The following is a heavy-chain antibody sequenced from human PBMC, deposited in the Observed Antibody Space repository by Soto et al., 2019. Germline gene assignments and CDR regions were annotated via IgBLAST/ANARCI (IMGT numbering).Heavy chain of an antibody. CDR2: ISGSGCST. V-gene: IGHV3-23*01. J-gene: IGHJ4*02. Sequence: EVQRLESGGGLVQPGGSLRLSCAASGFTFSSYAMSWVRQAPGKGLDWVSAISGSGCSTYYAYSVKGRFTISRDNSKNTLYLQMNSLRAEDTAVYYCDRPKVLLWFGETEMGFDYWGQGTLVNVSS. CDR3: DRPKVLLWFGETEMGFDY. CDR1: GFTFSSYA. D-gene: IGHD3-10*01.